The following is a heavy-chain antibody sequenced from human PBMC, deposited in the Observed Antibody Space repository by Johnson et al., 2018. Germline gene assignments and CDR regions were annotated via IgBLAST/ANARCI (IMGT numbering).Heavy chain of an antibody. CDR3: ARTEGWPGAFDI. Sequence: VQLVQSGGGVVRPGGSLRLSCAASGFNFDEYAMTWVRQTPGKGLEWVSGIDWNGGSTGYADSVKGRITISRDNAKNSLYLQMNSLRAEDTALYYCARTEGWPGAFDIWGQGTMVTVSS. CDR1: GFNFDEYA. J-gene: IGHJ3*02. CDR2: IDWNGGST. V-gene: IGHV3-20*04. D-gene: IGHD6-19*01.